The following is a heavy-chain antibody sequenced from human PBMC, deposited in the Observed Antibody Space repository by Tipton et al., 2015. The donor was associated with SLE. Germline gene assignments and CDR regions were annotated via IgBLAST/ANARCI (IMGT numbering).Heavy chain of an antibody. D-gene: IGHD6-13*01. J-gene: IGHJ4*02. Sequence: TLSLTCTVSGGSVSSGSYYWSWIRQPPGKGLEWIGYIYYSGSTNYNPSLKSRVTISVDTSKNQFSLKLSSVTAADTAVYYCARWGIAAGGFDYWGQGTLVTVSS. CDR1: GGSVSSGSYY. CDR3: ARWGIAAGGFDY. V-gene: IGHV4-61*01. CDR2: IYYSGST.